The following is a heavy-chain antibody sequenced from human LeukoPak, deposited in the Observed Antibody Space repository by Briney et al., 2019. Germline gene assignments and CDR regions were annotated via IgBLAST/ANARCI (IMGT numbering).Heavy chain of an antibody. Sequence: GGSLRLSCAASGFTFSSYGMHWVRQAPGKGLEWVAVISYDGSNKYYADSVKGRFTISRDNSKNTLYLQMNSLRAEDTAVYYCAKDNGAYGSAGDYWGQGTLVTVSS. CDR3: AKDNGAYGSAGDY. CDR1: GFTFSSYG. D-gene: IGHD3-10*01. V-gene: IGHV3-30*18. J-gene: IGHJ4*02. CDR2: ISYDGSNK.